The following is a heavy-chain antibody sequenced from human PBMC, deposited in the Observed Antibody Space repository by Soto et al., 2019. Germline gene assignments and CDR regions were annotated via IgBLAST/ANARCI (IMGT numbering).Heavy chain of an antibody. D-gene: IGHD2-8*01. CDR3: AKAGGVRVLDAFDV. Sequence: PGGSLRLSCAASGFTFSSYAMSWVRQAPGKGLEWVAAVSVDGGGTYFADSVKGRFTISRDNSKNTLSLQMNSLRAEDTALYYCAKAGGVRVLDAFDVWGQGTMVTVSS. V-gene: IGHV3-23*01. J-gene: IGHJ3*01. CDR1: GFTFSSYA. CDR2: VSVDGGGT.